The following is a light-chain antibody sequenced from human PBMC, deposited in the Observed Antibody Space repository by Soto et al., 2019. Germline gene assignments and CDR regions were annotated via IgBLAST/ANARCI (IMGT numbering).Light chain of an antibody. J-gene: IGKJ4*01. V-gene: IGKV1-27*01. Sequence: DIQMTQSPPPLSASVGDRVTITCRGSQGISNYLAWYQQKPGKVPKLLIYAASTLQSGVPSRFSGSGSGTDFTLTISSLQPENVATYYCQKYNSAPLTFGGGTKVDIK. CDR1: QGISNY. CDR3: QKYNSAPLT. CDR2: AAS.